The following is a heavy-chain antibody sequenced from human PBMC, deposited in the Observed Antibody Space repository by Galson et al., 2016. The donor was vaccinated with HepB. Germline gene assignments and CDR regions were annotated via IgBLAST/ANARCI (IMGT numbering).Heavy chain of an antibody. CDR2: IGASHGPT. Sequence: SLRLSCAASGFTFSTYCMSWVRQAPGKGLEWIAYIGASHGPTYCADSVNGRFTISRDDARNSLFLQMNSLRGDDTAIYYCARDRFSYGSPYFGSWGLGTLVTVSS. J-gene: IGHJ4*02. V-gene: IGHV3-48*04. CDR3: ARDRFSYGSPYFGS. CDR1: GFTFSTYC. D-gene: IGHD5-18*01.